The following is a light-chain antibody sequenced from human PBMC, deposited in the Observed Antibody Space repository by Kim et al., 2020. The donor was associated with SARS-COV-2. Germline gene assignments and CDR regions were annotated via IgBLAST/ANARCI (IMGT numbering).Light chain of an antibody. V-gene: IGLV1-44*01. CDR3: AVWDDSLDKWV. CDR2: NNS. J-gene: IGLJ3*02. CDR1: SSNIGSYN. Sequence: ELTQPPSASGTPGQRVSISCSGSSSNIGSYNVDWYQQLPGTAPKLLIYNNSQRPSGVPDRFSGSKSGTSASLAISELQSEDEADYYCAVWDDSLDKWVFGGGTQLTVL.